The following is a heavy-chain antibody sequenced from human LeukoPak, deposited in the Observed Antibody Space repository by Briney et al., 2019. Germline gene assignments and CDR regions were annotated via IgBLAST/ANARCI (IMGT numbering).Heavy chain of an antibody. J-gene: IGHJ3*02. D-gene: IGHD2-15*01. CDR1: GFTFSSYG. CDR3: ARYSEPQFAFDI. Sequence: PGRSLRLSCAASGFTFSSYGMHWVRQAPGKGLEWAAVIWYDGSNKYYADSVKGRFTISRDNSKNTLYLQMNSLRAEDTAVYYCARYSEPQFAFDIWGQGTMATVSS. CDR2: IWYDGSNK. V-gene: IGHV3-33*01.